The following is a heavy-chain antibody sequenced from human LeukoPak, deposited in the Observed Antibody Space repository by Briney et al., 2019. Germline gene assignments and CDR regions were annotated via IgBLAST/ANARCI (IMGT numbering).Heavy chain of an antibody. CDR1: GGSISSSSYY. V-gene: IGHV4-61*05. CDR3: ARATFRVSDY. D-gene: IGHD6-13*01. J-gene: IGHJ4*02. CDR2: IYYSGST. Sequence: SETLSLTCTVSGGSISSSSYYWSWIRQPPGKGLEWIGYIYYSGSTNYNPSLKSRVTISVDTSKNQFSLKLSSVTAADTAVYYCARATFRVSDYWGQGTQVTVSS.